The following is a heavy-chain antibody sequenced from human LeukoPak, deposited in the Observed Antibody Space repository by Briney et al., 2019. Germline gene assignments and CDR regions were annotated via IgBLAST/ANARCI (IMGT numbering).Heavy chain of an antibody. V-gene: IGHV3-7*03. Sequence: GGSLRLSCVASGFTFGKYWMSWVRQAPGKGLEWVANIKLDGSEKNYVDSVKGRFTISRDNTKNSLYLQMTSLRVEDTAVFYCARDQYDTWSRRGNFDSWGQGTLVIVSS. CDR1: GFTFGKYW. CDR2: IKLDGSEK. CDR3: ARDQYDTWSRRGNFDS. D-gene: IGHD3-3*01. J-gene: IGHJ4*02.